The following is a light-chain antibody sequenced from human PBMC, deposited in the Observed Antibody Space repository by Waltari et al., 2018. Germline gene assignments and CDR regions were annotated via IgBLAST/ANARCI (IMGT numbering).Light chain of an antibody. Sequence: MTQSPSTLSASVGDRVTNTCRASQSISSWLAWYQQNPGKAPKLLIYDASSLESGVPSRFSGSGSGTEFTLTISSLQPDDFATYYCQQYNSYPWTFGQGTKVEIK. CDR3: QQYNSYPWT. CDR1: QSISSW. CDR2: DAS. J-gene: IGKJ1*01. V-gene: IGKV1-5*01.